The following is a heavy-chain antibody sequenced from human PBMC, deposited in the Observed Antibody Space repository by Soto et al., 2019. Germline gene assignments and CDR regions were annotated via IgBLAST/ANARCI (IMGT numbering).Heavy chain of an antibody. D-gene: IGHD1-26*01. CDR1: GFTFSSYE. CDR2: ISSSGSTI. CDR3: ARERSKEQYLNYYYYGMDV. Sequence: PGGSLRLSCAASGFTFSSYEMNWVRQAPGKGLEWVSYISSSGSTIYYADSVKGRFTISGDNAKNSLYLQMNSLRAEDTAVYYCARERSKEQYLNYYYYGMDVWGQGTTVTVSS. J-gene: IGHJ6*02. V-gene: IGHV3-48*03.